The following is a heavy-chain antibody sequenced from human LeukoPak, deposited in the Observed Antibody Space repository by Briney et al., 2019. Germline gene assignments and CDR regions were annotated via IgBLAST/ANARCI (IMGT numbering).Heavy chain of an antibody. CDR2: ISGSGGST. D-gene: IGHD2-8*01. V-gene: IGHV3-23*01. CDR1: GFTFSSYA. J-gene: IGHJ6*03. CDR3: AKGTSWVSDYYYMDV. Sequence: GGSLRLSCAASGFTFSSYAMSWVRQAPGKGLEWVSAISGSGGSTYYADSVKGRFTISRDNSKNTLYLQMNSLRAEDTAVYYCAKGTSWVSDYYYMDVWGKETTFTVSS.